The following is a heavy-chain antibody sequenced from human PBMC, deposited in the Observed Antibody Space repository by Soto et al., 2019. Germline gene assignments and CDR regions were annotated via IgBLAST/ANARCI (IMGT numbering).Heavy chain of an antibody. V-gene: IGHV3-23*01. D-gene: IGHD3-22*01. J-gene: IGHJ4*02. CDR2: IVGSGAST. CDR3: AKLPSSGFYYFDY. CDR1: GFTFSNYA. Sequence: GGSLRLSCAASGFTFSNYAMNWVRQAPGKGLEWVSGIVGSGASTNYADSVKGRFTISRDNSKNTLYLHMNGLRAEDTATCYCAKLPSSGFYYFDYWGQGTSVTVSS.